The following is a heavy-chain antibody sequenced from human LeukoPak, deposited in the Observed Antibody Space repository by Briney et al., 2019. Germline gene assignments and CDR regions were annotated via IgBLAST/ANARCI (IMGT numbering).Heavy chain of an antibody. CDR3: ARDVMGATTDYFDY. CDR1: GFGFSDYT. J-gene: IGHJ4*02. Sequence: GGSLRLSCAASGFGFSDYTINWVRQAPGKGLEWVSYISSNSRTIHYADSVKGRFTISRDNAGNSLYLQMNSLRAEDTAVYYCARDVMGATTDYFDYWGQGTLVTVSS. V-gene: IGHV3-48*04. CDR2: ISSNSRTI. D-gene: IGHD1-26*01.